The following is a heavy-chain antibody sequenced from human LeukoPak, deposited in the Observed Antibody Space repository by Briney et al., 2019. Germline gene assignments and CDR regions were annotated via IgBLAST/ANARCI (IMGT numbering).Heavy chain of an antibody. CDR2: IYYSGST. CDR1: GGSISNYY. J-gene: IGHJ4*02. D-gene: IGHD4/OR15-4a*01. V-gene: IGHV4-59*01. Sequence: SETLSLTCTVSGGSISNYYWSWIRQPPGKGLEWIGYIYYSGSTDYSPSLKSRVTMSVDTSKNQFSLKLSSVTAADTAVYYCARMGAIAGASANPDYWGQGTLVTVSS. CDR3: ARMGAIAGASANPDY.